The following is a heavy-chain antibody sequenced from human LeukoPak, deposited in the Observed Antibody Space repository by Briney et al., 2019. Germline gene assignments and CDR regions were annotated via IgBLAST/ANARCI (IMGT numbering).Heavy chain of an antibody. D-gene: IGHD5-18*01. CDR2: IYYSGST. J-gene: IGHJ4*02. CDR1: GGSISGGDYY. V-gene: IGHV4-30-4*01. Sequence: SQTLSLTCTVSGGSISGGDYYWSWIRQPPGKGLEWIGYIYYSGSTYYNPSLKSRVTISVDTSKNQFSLKLSSVTAADTAVYYCARGAVDTAMVYFDYWGQGTLVTVSS. CDR3: ARGAVDTAMVYFDY.